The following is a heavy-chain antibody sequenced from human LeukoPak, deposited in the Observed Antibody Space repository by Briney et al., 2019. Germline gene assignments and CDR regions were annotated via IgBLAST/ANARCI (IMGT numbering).Heavy chain of an antibody. V-gene: IGHV3-13*01. CDR1: GFTFSSYD. CDR3: ARLSSITMVRGALDY. J-gene: IGHJ4*02. Sequence: GGSLRLSCAASGFTFSSYDMHWVRQATGKGLEWVSAIGTAGDTYYPGSVKGRFTTSRENAKNSLYLQMNSLRAGDTAVYYCARLSSITMVRGALDYWGQGTLVTVSS. D-gene: IGHD3-10*01. CDR2: IGTAGDT.